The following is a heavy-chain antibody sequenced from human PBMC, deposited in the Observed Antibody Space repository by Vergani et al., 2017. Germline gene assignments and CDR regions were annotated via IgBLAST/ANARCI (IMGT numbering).Heavy chain of an antibody. CDR3: ARQKDYDMDV. Sequence: QVQLQESGPGLVTPSQPLSLTCSVSGAYVCIGVYYWPWVRQRPGMGLDWIGYIYYSGTTYYNPSLESRLTISLDTPEIHLSLKLTSVTDADTAVYYCARQKDYDMDVGGKGTTVTVS. CDR2: IYYSGTT. J-gene: IGHJ6*03. CDR1: GAYVCIGVYY. V-gene: IGHV4-31*03.